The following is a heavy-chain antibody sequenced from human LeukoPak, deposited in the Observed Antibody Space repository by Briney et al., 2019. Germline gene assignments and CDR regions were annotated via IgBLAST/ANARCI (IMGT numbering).Heavy chain of an antibody. CDR2: IRSSGSTI. V-gene: IGHV3-48*03. D-gene: IGHD2-2*01. J-gene: IGHJ3*02. Sequence: PGGSLRLSCAASGFTFSSYEMNWVRQAPGKGLEWVSYIRSSGSTIYYADSVKGRFTISRDNAKNSLYLQMNSLRAEDTAVYYCARVAPAADDAFDIWGQETMVTVSS. CDR1: GFTFSSYE. CDR3: ARVAPAADDAFDI.